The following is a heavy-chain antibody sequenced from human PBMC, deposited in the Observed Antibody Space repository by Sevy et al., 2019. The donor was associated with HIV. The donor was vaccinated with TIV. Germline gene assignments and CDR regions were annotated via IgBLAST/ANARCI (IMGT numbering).Heavy chain of an antibody. CDR1: GYTFTFYD. CDR3: ARGASLYSSSIIEYDY. D-gene: IGHD6-6*01. J-gene: IGHJ4*02. CDR2: MNPNSGNT. V-gene: IGHV1-8*01. Sequence: ASGKVSCKASGYTFTFYDINWVRQATGQGLEWVGWMNPNSGNTGYAQKFQGRVTMTRNTSISTAYMELSSLRSEDTAVFYCARGASLYSSSIIEYDYWGQGTLVTVSS.